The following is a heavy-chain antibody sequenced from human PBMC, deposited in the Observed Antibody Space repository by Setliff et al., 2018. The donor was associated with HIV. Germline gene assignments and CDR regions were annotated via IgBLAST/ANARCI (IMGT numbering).Heavy chain of an antibody. CDR1: GYTFTNYW. V-gene: IGHV5-51*01. Sequence: GESLKISCKGSGYTFTNYWIAWVRQMPGKGLEWMGIIYPGDSDTRYSPSFQGQVTISADESISTAYLQWSSLKASDTAMYYRARRLYSSEAFDPWGQGTLVTVSS. CDR3: ARRLYSSEAFDP. D-gene: IGHD6-25*01. CDR2: IYPGDSDT. J-gene: IGHJ5*02.